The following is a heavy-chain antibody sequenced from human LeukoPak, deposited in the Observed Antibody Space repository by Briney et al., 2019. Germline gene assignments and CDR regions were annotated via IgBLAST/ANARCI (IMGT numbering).Heavy chain of an antibody. CDR1: GFTFSSYG. CDR2: ISYDGSNK. Sequence: GGSLRLSCAASGFTFSSYGMHWVRQAPGKGLEWVAVISYDGSNKYYADSVKGRFTISRDNSKNTLYLQMNSLRAEDTAVYYCAKDAMVLWVYYFDYWGQGTLVTVSS. D-gene: IGHD5-18*01. V-gene: IGHV3-30*18. J-gene: IGHJ4*02. CDR3: AKDAMVLWVYYFDY.